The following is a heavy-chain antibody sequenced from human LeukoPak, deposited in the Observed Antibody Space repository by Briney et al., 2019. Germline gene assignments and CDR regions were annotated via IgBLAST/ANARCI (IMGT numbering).Heavy chain of an antibody. V-gene: IGHV4-59*08. CDR2: IYSSGST. CDR1: GGSISSYY. D-gene: IGHD6-13*01. Sequence: SETLSLTCTVSGGSISSYYWSWIRQPPGKGLEWIGYIYSSGSTNYNPSLKSRVTISVDPSKNQFSLKLSSMTAADTAVYYCARRTYSSSWYFDYWGQGTLVTVSS. J-gene: IGHJ4*02. CDR3: ARRTYSSSWYFDY.